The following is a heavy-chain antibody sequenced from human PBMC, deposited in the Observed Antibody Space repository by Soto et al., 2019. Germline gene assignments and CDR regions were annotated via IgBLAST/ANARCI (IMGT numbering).Heavy chain of an antibody. D-gene: IGHD6-13*01. Sequence: SVKVSCKASGGTFSSYAISWVRQAPGQGLEWMGGIIPIFGTANYAQKFQGRVTITADKSTSTAYMELSSLRSEDTAVYYCASGQQQLVLFSYYYGMDVWGQGTTVTVSS. V-gene: IGHV1-69*06. CDR1: GGTFSSYA. CDR3: ASGQQQLVLFSYYYGMDV. J-gene: IGHJ6*01. CDR2: IIPIFGTA.